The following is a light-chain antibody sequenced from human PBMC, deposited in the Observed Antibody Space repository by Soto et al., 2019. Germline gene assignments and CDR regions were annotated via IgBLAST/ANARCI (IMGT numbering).Light chain of an antibody. Sequence: QSVLTQPPSVSAAPGQKVTISCSGSSSNIGNNYVSWYQQLPGTAPKLLIYDNNKRPSGIPDRFSGSKSGTSATLGITGLQTGDEADYYCGTGDSSLSAYVFGTGTKVT. V-gene: IGLV1-51*01. CDR2: DNN. J-gene: IGLJ1*01. CDR1: SSNIGNNY. CDR3: GTGDSSLSAYV.